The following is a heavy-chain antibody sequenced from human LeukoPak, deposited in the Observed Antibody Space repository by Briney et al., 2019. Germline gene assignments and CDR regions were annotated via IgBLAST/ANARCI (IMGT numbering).Heavy chain of an antibody. J-gene: IGHJ6*03. Sequence: GGSLRLSCAASGFTFSSYSMNWVRQAPGKGLECVSSISSSSSYIYYADSVKGRFTISRDNAKNSLYLQMNSLRAEDTAVYYCARSSYYYGSGDFMDVWGKGTTVTVSS. CDR2: ISSSSSYI. V-gene: IGHV3-21*01. CDR1: GFTFSSYS. D-gene: IGHD3-10*01. CDR3: ARSSYYYGSGDFMDV.